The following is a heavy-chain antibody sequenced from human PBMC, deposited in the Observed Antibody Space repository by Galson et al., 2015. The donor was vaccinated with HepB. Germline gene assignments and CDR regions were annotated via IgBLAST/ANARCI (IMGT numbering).Heavy chain of an antibody. D-gene: IGHD6-13*01. CDR2: ISGSGGST. V-gene: IGHV3-23*01. Sequence: SLRLSCAASGFTFSSYAMSWVRQAPGKGLEWVSAISGSGGSTYYADSVKGRFTISRDNSKNTLYLQMNSLRVEDTAVYYCAKGAGYSNSRRDWGQGTLVTVSS. CDR1: GFTFSSYA. CDR3: AKGAGYSNSRRD. J-gene: IGHJ4*02.